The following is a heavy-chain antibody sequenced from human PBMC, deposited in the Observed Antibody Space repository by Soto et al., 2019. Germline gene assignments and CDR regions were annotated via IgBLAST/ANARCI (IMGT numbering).Heavy chain of an antibody. CDR1: GGSISSYY. CDR3: ARMWTPANWFDP. Sequence: QVQLQESGPGLVKPSETLSLTCTVSGGSISSYYWSWIRQPPGKGLEWIGYIYYSGSTNYNPSLNSRVTISVDTSKNQFSLKLSSVTAADTAVYYCARMWTPANWFDPWGQGTLVTVSA. J-gene: IGHJ5*02. V-gene: IGHV4-59*01. D-gene: IGHD2-21*01. CDR2: IYYSGST.